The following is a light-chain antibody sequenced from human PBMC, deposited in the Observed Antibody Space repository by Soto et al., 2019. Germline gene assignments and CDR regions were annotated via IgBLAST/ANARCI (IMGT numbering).Light chain of an antibody. CDR2: DDS. CDR1: NIGSKS. J-gene: IGLJ3*02. V-gene: IGLV3-21*02. CDR3: QVWDSSSDPPVV. Sequence: SYELTQPPSVSVAPGQTARITCGGNNIGSKSVHWYQQKPGQAPVLVVYDDSDRPSGIPERFSGSNSGNTATLTISRVEAGDEADNYCQVWDSSSDPPVVFGGGTKLTVL.